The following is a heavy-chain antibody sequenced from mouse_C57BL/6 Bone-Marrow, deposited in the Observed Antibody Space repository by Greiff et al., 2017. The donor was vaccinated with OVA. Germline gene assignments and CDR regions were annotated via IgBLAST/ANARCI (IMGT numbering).Heavy chain of an antibody. D-gene: IGHD1-1*01. V-gene: IGHV1-62-2*01. CDR1: GYTFTKYT. J-gene: IGHJ3*01. CDR2: FYPGSGSI. CDR3: ARHEDRGSAFAY. Sequence: QVQLKESGAELVKPGASVKLSCKASGYTFTKYTIHWVKQRSGQGLEWIGWFYPGSGSIKYNEKFKDKATLTADKSSSTVYMELSRLTSEDSAVYFCARHEDRGSAFAYWGQGTLGTVSA.